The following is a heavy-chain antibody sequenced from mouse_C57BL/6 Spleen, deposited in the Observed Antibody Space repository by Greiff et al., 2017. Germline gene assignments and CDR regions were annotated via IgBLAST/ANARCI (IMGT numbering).Heavy chain of an antibody. CDR2: INPYNGGT. Sequence: EVQLQQSGPVLVKPGASVKMSCKASGYTFTDYYMNWVKQSHGKSLEWIGVINPYNGGTSSNQKFKGKATLTVDKSSSTAYMELNSLTSEDSAVYYCARSADDYFDYWGQGTTLTVSS. J-gene: IGHJ2*01. CDR3: ARSADDYFDY. CDR1: GYTFTDYY. V-gene: IGHV1-19*01.